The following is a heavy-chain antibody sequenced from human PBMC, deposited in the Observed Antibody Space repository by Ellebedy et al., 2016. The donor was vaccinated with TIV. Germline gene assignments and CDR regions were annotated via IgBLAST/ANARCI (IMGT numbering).Heavy chain of an antibody. D-gene: IGHD2-2*01. J-gene: IGHJ3*01. CDR1: GFTFSRNA. CDR3: AKTSPAQGAFDF. V-gene: IGHV3-23*01. Sequence: GASLKISCAASGFTFSRNAMTWVRQAPGKGLEWVSFIRDSGGRTLYADSVRGRFTISRDNSKNTLYLQMDSLRAEDTAVYYCAKTSPAQGAFDFWGPGTMVTVSS. CDR2: IRDSGGRT.